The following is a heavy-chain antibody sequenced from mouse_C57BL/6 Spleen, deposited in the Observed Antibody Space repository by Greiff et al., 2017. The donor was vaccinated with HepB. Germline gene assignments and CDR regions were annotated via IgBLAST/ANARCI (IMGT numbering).Heavy chain of an antibody. J-gene: IGHJ4*01. V-gene: IGHV1-52*01. CDR1: GYTFTSYW. D-gene: IGHD2-10*02. CDR3: ARGGYGNYDAMDY. CDR2: IDPSDSET. Sequence: VQLQQSGAELVRPGSSVKLSCKASGYTFTSYWMHWVKQRPIQGLEWIGNIDPSDSETHYNQKFKDKATLTVDKSSSTAYMQLSSLTSEDSAVYDCARGGYGNYDAMDYWGQGTSVTVSS.